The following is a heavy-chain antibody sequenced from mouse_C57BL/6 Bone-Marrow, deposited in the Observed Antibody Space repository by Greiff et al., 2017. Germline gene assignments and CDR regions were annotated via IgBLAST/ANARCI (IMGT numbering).Heavy chain of an antibody. CDR1: GFTFSSYA. V-gene: IGHV5-4*03. CDR2: ISDGGSYT. J-gene: IGHJ2*01. Sequence: EVKLVESGGGLVKPGGSLKLSCAASGFTFSSYAMSWVRQTPEKRLEWVATISDGGSYTYYPDNVKGRFTIYRDNAKNNLYLQMSHLKSEDTAMYYCASTIYFDYGGQGTTLTVSS. CDR3: ASTIYFDY.